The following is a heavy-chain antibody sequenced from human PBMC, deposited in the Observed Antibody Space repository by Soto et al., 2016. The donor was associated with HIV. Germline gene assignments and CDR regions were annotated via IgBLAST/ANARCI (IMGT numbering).Heavy chain of an antibody. V-gene: IGHV1-2*02. CDR3: ARGHYDILTGYYTDYAFDI. CDR2: IDPHSGDT. CDR1: GYTFTAYY. D-gene: IGHD3-9*01. J-gene: IGHJ3*02. Sequence: QVQLVQSGAEVKKPGASVKVSCKSSGYTFTAYYMHWVRQAPGQGLEWMGWIDPHSGDTHFAQKFQARVTLTRDTSIRTAYMELSRMTSEDTAVYYCARGHYDILTGYYTDYAFDIWGPRDNGHRLF.